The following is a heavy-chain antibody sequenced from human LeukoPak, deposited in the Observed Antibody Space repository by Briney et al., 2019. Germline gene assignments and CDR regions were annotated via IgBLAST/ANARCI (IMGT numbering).Heavy chain of an antibody. D-gene: IGHD6-19*01. CDR1: RFTFSSHW. Sequence: GGSLRLSCAASRFTFSSHWTSWVRQAPGKGLEWVANIKQDGSEKYYVDSVKGRFTISRDNAKNSLYLQMNSLRAEDTAVYYRARDLGGSGWRLGYYGMDVWGQGTTVTVSS. J-gene: IGHJ6*02. CDR3: ARDLGGSGWRLGYYGMDV. CDR2: IKQDGSEK. V-gene: IGHV3-7*01.